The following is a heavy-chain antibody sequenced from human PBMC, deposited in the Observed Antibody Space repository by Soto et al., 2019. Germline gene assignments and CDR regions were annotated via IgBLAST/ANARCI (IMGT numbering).Heavy chain of an antibody. CDR3: ARDISGWSQSFCFGY. Sequence: QVQLVESGGGVVQPGRSLRLSCAASGFTFSSYAMHWVRQAPGKGLEWVAVISYDGSNKYYADSVKGRFTISRDNSKNTLYLQMNSLRGEDTAVYYCARDISGWSQSFCFGYWGQGTLLTVSS. V-gene: IGHV3-30-3*01. D-gene: IGHD6-19*01. J-gene: IGHJ4*02. CDR1: GFTFSSYA. CDR2: ISYDGSNK.